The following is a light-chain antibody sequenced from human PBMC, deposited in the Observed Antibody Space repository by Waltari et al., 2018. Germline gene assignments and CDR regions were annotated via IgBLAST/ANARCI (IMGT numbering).Light chain of an antibody. V-gene: IGLV2-8*01. CDR1: SRDTGDSDY. CDR2: EVR. Sequence: QSALTQPPSASGSPGQSVTIPCTGTSRDTGDSDYFSWYQHYPGKAPTLIIYEVRKRPSGVPDRFSGSKSGNTASLTVSGLQAEDEADYYCSSYGGDNNYLFGTGTAVTVL. J-gene: IGLJ1*01. CDR3: SSYGGDNNYL.